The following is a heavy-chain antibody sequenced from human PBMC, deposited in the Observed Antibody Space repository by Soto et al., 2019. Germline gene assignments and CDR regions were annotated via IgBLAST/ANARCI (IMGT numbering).Heavy chain of an antibody. CDR2: ISADNGNT. V-gene: IGHV1-18*01. CDR3: ASDLGLNRDSYGMGV. Sequence: HHSNRQGLEWMGWISADNGNTNYAQKLQGRVTMTTDTSTSTAYMELRSLRSDDTAVYYCASDLGLNRDSYGMGVWGEGTTVTVSS. J-gene: IGHJ6*01.